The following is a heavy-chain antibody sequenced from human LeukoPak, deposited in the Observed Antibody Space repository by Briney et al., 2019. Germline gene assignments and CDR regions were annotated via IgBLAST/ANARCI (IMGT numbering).Heavy chain of an antibody. V-gene: IGHV1-58*02. Sequence: SVKVSCKASVFTFTSSVMQWVRQARGQRLEWMGWIVVGSGNTNHAQNFQERVNITREMSTSTAYMELGSLSSEDTAVYCCAAAKLELLFWFDPWGQGTLVTVSS. CDR1: VFTFTSSV. J-gene: IGHJ5*02. D-gene: IGHD1-7*01. CDR3: AAAKLELLFWFDP. CDR2: IVVGSGNT.